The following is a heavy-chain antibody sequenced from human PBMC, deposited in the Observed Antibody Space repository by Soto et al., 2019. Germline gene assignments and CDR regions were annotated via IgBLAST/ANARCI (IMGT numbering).Heavy chain of an antibody. V-gene: IGHV1-3*01. CDR1: GYTFTSYA. D-gene: IGHD5-18*01. Sequence: ASVKVSCKASGYTFTSYAMHWVRQAPGQRLEWMGWINAGNGNTKYSQKFQGRVTITRDTSASTAYMELSSLRSEDTAVYYCARDGSDTAMVKLFLQYNYYGMDVWGQGTTVNVSS. CDR3: ARDGSDTAMVKLFLQYNYYGMDV. J-gene: IGHJ6*02. CDR2: INAGNGNT.